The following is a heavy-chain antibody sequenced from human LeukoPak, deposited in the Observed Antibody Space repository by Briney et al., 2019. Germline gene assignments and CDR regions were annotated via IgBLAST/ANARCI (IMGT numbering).Heavy chain of an antibody. CDR2: INHSGST. V-gene: IGHV4-34*01. CDR3: ARSGTLYRYTPGFDP. D-gene: IGHD1-7*01. CDR1: GGSFSGYY. J-gene: IGHJ5*02. Sequence: SETLPLTCAVYGGSFSGYYWSWIRQPPGKGLEWIGEINHSGSTNYNPSLKSRVTISVDTSKNQFSLKLSSVTAADTAVYYCARSGTLYRYTPGFDPWGQGTLVTVSS.